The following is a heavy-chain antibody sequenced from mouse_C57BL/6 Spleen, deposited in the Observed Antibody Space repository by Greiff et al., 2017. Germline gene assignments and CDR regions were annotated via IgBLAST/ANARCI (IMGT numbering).Heavy chain of an antibody. CDR3: ARSYDDYYFDY. D-gene: IGHD2-3*01. Sequence: EVQLMESGGGLVKPGGSLKLSCAASGFTFSDYGMHWVRQAPEKGLEWVAYISSGSSTIYYADTVKGRFTISRDNAKNTLFLQMTSLRSEDTAMYYCARSYDDYYFDYWGQGTTLTVSS. J-gene: IGHJ2*01. CDR2: ISSGSSTI. V-gene: IGHV5-17*01. CDR1: GFTFSDYG.